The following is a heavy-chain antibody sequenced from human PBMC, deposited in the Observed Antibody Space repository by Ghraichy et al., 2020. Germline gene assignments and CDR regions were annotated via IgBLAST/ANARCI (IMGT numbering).Heavy chain of an antibody. CDR1: GDILTELS. J-gene: IGHJ6*02. CDR2: IDAENGET. CDR3: ATDATVRDRGGLDV. Sequence: ASLKVSCKVSGDILTELSIQWVRQAPGKGLEWMGGIDAENGETMYAQNFQGRLTITADTSTDTAYMDLSRLTSEDAAVYYCATDATVRDRGGLDVWGQGTTVTVSS. V-gene: IGHV1-24*01.